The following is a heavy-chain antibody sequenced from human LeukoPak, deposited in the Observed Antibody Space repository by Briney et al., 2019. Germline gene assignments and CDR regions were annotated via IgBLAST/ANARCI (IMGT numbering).Heavy chain of an antibody. V-gene: IGHV1-2*02. D-gene: IGHD6-6*01. CDR3: ARGRSSSLPYYYYMDV. CDR2: INPNSGGT. CDR1: GYTFTGYY. J-gene: IGHJ6*03. Sequence: ASVKVSCKASGYTFTGYYMHWVRQAPGQGLEWMGWINPNSGGTNYAQKFQGRATMTRDTSISTAYMELSRLRSDDTAVYYCARGRSSSLPYYYYMDVWGKGTTVTVSS.